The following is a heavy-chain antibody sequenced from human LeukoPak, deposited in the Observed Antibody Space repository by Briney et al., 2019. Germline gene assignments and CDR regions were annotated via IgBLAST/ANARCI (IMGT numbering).Heavy chain of an antibody. J-gene: IGHJ4*02. D-gene: IGHD3-3*01. Sequence: PSETLSLTCAVYGGSFSGYYWSWIRQPPGKGLEWIGSIYSSGSAYYNPSLKSRVTISVDTSKNQFSLRLSSVTAADTAVYYCQSRYLEWLLEYWGQGTLVTVSS. CDR3: QSRYLEWLLEY. V-gene: IGHV4-34*01. CDR1: GGSFSGYY. CDR2: IYSSGSA.